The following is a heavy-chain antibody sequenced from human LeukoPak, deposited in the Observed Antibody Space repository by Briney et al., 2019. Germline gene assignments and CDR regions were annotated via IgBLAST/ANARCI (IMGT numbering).Heavy chain of an antibody. V-gene: IGHV4-30-2*01. Sequence: SQTLSLTCAVSGDSISSGGYSWSWIRQPPGKGLEWIGYIYHSGSTYYNPSLKSRATISVDRSKKQFSLKLTSVTAADTAVYYCVIVVDSSGYQIWGQGTLVTVSS. CDR1: GDSISSGGYS. CDR2: IYHSGST. CDR3: VIVVDSSGYQI. D-gene: IGHD3-22*01. J-gene: IGHJ4*02.